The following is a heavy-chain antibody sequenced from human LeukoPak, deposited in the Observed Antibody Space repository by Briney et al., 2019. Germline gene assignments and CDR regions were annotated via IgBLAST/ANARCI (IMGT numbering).Heavy chain of an antibody. J-gene: IGHJ4*02. CDR3: AKGFLMVRGVSSHFDY. CDR1: GFSFSSYG. Sequence: PGGSLRLSCAASGFSFSSYGIHWVRQAPGKGLEWVAVISYDGSNKYYTDSVKGRFSISRDNSKNTLYLQMNSLRAEDMAVYYCAKGFLMVRGVSSHFDYWGQGTLVTVSS. V-gene: IGHV3-30*18. CDR2: ISYDGSNK. D-gene: IGHD3-10*01.